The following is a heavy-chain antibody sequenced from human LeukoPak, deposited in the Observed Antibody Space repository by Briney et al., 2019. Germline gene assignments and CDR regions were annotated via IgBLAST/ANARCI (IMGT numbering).Heavy chain of an antibody. V-gene: IGHV3-23*01. CDR3: AKEQSSSGFFDY. J-gene: IGHJ4*02. Sequence: GGSLRLSCAASGFTFSSYAMSWVRQAPGKGLEWVSAISGRGDRTYYADSVKGRFTISRDNSKNTLYLQMNSLRAEDTAVYYCAKEQSSSGFFDYWGQGTLVTVSS. D-gene: IGHD6-6*01. CDR1: GFTFSSYA. CDR2: ISGRGDRT.